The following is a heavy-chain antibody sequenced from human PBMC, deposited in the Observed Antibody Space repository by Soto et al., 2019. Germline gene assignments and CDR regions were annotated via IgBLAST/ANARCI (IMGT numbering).Heavy chain of an antibody. J-gene: IGHJ5*02. Sequence: EVQLLESGGGWLQPGGSLRLSCAASGFTLSSYAINWVRQAPGKGLEWVSGITGSGAGSYYSDSVKGRFTISRDNSKNTLYLQMNSLRAEDTAVYYCAKAYSNSWPNDWFDPWGQGTLVTVSS. V-gene: IGHV3-23*01. CDR3: AKAYSNSWPNDWFDP. CDR1: GFTLSSYA. CDR2: ITGSGAGS. D-gene: IGHD6-13*01.